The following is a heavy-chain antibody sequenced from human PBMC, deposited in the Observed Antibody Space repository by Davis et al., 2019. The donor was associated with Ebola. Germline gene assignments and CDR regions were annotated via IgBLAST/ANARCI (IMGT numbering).Heavy chain of an antibody. CDR1: GFTFSSYS. CDR3: ARLPTYYYDSSGYRYYFDY. J-gene: IGHJ4*02. D-gene: IGHD3-22*01. CDR2: ISSSSSYI. Sequence: GESLKISCAASGFTFSSYSMNWVRQAPGKGLGWVSSISSSSSYIYYADSVKGRFTISRDNAKNSLYLQMNSLRAEDTAVYYCARLPTYYYDSSGYRYYFDYWGQGTLVTVSS. V-gene: IGHV3-21*01.